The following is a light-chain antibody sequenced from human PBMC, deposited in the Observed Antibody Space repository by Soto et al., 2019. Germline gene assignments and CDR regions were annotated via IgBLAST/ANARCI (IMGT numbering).Light chain of an antibody. CDR1: QGIGND. CDR2: AAS. Sequence: AIQMTQSPSSLSASVGDRVTITCRASQGIGNDLAWYQQKPGKAPELLIHAASTLQSGVPSRFSGNGSGTDFTLTISSLQPGDLASYYCLQDFHFPLSFGGGTKVEIK. CDR3: LQDFHFPLS. V-gene: IGKV1-6*02. J-gene: IGKJ4*01.